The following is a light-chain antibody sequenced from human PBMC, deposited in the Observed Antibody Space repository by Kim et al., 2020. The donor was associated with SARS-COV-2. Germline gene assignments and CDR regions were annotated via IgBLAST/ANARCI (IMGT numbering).Light chain of an antibody. CDR3: QAWDRDSQV. Sequence: QPVLTQSPSDSATLGATVKLTCTLSSGNSNYAIAWHQQRPEEGPRYLMRVEGNGSHSKGDGTPYRFSGSSSGAERSLTISRLQSEDEADYYWQAWDRDSQVFGGGTQLTVL. J-gene: IGLJ3*02. CDR1: SGNSNYA. V-gene: IGLV4-69*01. CDR2: VEGNGSH.